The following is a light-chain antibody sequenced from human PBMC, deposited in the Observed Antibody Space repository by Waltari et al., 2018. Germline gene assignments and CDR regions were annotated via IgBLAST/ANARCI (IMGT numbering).Light chain of an antibody. CDR1: QSVSTN. V-gene: IGKV3D-15*01. J-gene: IGKJ5*01. Sequence: IVMTQSPATLSVSPGERVALSCRDSQSVSTNFAWYQQRPGQAPRLLIYDTSTRATGSPARFSGSGSGTEFTLTISSLQSEDSAIYYCQQYENLITFGQGTRLEIK. CDR2: DTS. CDR3: QQYENLIT.